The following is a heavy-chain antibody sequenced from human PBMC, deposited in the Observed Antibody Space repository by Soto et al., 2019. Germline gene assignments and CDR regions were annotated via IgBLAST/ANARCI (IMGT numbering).Heavy chain of an antibody. CDR1: GFSFSTYN. D-gene: IGHD4-17*01. V-gene: IGHV3-33*01. Sequence: GGSLRLSCAACGFSFSTYNMHWVRQAPGRGLEWVAVIWYDGSNIYYADSVKGRFTISRDNSKNTLYVQMTSLRAEDTAVYFCARDLTTGYFDQWGQGTLVTVSS. J-gene: IGHJ4*02. CDR3: ARDLTTGYFDQ. CDR2: IWYDGSNI.